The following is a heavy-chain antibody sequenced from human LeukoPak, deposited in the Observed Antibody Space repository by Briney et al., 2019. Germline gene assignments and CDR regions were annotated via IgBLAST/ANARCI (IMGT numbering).Heavy chain of an antibody. CDR1: GGSVSGGSISSYY. CDR2: IAYTGST. V-gene: IGHV4-59*08. D-gene: IGHD3-10*01. CDR3: ASVYGSGSYTAFDI. Sequence: SETLSLTCTVSGGSVSGGSISSYYWSWIRQPPGKGLEWIGFIAYTGSTNYNPSLKSRVTISVDKSKNQFSLKLSSVTAADTAVYYCASVYGSGSYTAFDIWGQGTMVTVSS. J-gene: IGHJ3*02.